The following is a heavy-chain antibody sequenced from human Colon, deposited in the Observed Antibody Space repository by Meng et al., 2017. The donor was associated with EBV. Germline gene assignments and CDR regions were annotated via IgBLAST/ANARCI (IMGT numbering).Heavy chain of an antibody. J-gene: IGHJ4*02. CDR3: ARVSSGWDYFDY. CDR2: IYYSGST. Sequence: QGQLQESGPGLVKPSHTLSLTCTVSGGSVSSGGYYWTWIRQHPGKGLEWFGHIYYSGSTFYNPSLKRRVIISIDTSKNQFSLNLRSVTAADTAVYYCARVSSGWDYFDYWGQGTLVTASS. CDR1: GGSVSSGGYY. V-gene: IGHV4-31*03. D-gene: IGHD6-19*01.